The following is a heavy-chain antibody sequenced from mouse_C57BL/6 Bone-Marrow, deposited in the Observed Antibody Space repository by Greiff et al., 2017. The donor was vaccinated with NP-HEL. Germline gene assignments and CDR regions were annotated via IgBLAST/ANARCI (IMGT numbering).Heavy chain of an antibody. CDR1: GFTFSDYG. CDR3: ARGYDERTWFAY. CDR2: ISNLAYSI. J-gene: IGHJ3*01. D-gene: IGHD2-2*01. Sequence: DVQLVESGGGLVQPGGSLKLSCAASGFTFSDYGMAWVRQAPRKGPEWVAFISNLAYSIYYADTVTGRFTISRENAKNTLYLEMSSLRSEDTAMYYCARGYDERTWFAYWGQGTLVTVSA. V-gene: IGHV5-15*01.